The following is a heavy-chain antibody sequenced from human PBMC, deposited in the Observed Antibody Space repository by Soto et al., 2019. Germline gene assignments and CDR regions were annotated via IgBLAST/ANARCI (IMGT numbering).Heavy chain of an antibody. CDR3: ASSRKDYYYYGMDV. CDR1: GGTFSSYA. V-gene: IGHV1-69*12. D-gene: IGHD6-13*01. Sequence: QVQLVQSGAEVKKPGSSVKVSCKASGGTFSSYAISWVRQAPGQGLEWMGGIIPIFGTPNYAQKFQGRVKITADESTSTAYMELGSLRSEDTAVYYCASSRKDYYYYGMDVWGQGTTVTVSS. CDR2: IIPIFGTP. J-gene: IGHJ6*02.